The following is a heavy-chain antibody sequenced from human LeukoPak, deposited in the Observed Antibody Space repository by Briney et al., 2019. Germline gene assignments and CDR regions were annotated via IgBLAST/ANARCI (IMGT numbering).Heavy chain of an antibody. CDR3: ARLTGTWFDP. V-gene: IGHV4-61*02. CDR1: GGSISSGSYY. D-gene: IGHD3-10*01. Sequence: PSETLSLTCTVSGGSISSGSYYSSWIRQPAGKGLEWIGRIYTSGSTNYNPSLKSRVTISVDTSKNQFSLKLSSVTAADTAVYYCARLTGTWFDPWGQGTLVTVSS. J-gene: IGHJ5*02. CDR2: IYTSGST.